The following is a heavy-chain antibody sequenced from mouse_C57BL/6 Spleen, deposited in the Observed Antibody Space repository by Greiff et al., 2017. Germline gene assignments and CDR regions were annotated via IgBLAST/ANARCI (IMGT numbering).Heavy chain of an antibody. D-gene: IGHD1-1*01. V-gene: IGHV1-61*01. J-gene: IGHJ3*01. Sequence: QVQLKQPGAELVRPGSSVKLSCKASGYTFTSYWMDWVKQRPGQGLEWIGNIYPSDSETHYNQKFKDKATLTVDKSSSTAYMQLSSLTSEDSAVYYCARKDYYGSSDDWFAYWGQVTLVTVSA. CDR1: GYTFTSYW. CDR3: ARKDYYGSSDDWFAY. CDR2: IYPSDSET.